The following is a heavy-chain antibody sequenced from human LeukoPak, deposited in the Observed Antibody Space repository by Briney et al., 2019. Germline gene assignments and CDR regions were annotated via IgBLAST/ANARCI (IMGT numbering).Heavy chain of an antibody. D-gene: IGHD6-19*01. CDR1: GGTFSSYA. Sequence: SVKVSRKASGGTFSSYAISWVRQAPGQGLEWMGGIIPIFGTANYAQKFQGRVTITTDESTSTAYMELSSLRSEDTAVYYCASSGWYRGFDYWGQGTLVTVSS. CDR3: ASSGWYRGFDY. CDR2: IIPIFGTA. J-gene: IGHJ4*02. V-gene: IGHV1-69*05.